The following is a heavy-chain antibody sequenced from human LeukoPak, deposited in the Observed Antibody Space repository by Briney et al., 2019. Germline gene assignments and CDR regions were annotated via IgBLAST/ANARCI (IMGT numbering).Heavy chain of an antibody. CDR2: IVVGSGNT. D-gene: IGHD3-10*01. CDR3: AAVGASGWFDP. CDR1: GFTFTSPA. V-gene: IGHV1-58*01. Sequence: ASVKVSCKASGFTFTSPAVQWVRQARGQRLEWIGWIVVGSGNTNYAQKFQERVTITRDMSTSTAYMELSSLRSEDTAVYYCAAVGASGWFDPWGQGTLVTVSS. J-gene: IGHJ5*02.